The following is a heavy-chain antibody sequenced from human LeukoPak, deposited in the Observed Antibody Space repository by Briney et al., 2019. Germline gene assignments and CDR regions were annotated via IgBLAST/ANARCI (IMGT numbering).Heavy chain of an antibody. J-gene: IGHJ4*02. D-gene: IGHD2-2*01. CDR3: ARQDCSSTSCYYGY. CDR2: INHSGST. CDR1: GGSFSDYY. V-gene: IGHV4-34*01. Sequence: SETLSLTCAVYGGSFSDYYWSWIRQSPGEGLEWIGEINHSGSTNYNPSLKSRVTISVDTSKNHFSLKVSSVTAADTAIYYCARQDCSSTSCYYGYWGQGTLVSVSS.